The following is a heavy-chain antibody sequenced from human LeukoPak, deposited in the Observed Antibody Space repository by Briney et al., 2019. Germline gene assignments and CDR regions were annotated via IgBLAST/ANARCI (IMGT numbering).Heavy chain of an antibody. CDR3: ARGMAVYYAMDV. D-gene: IGHD5-24*01. J-gene: IGHJ6*02. CDR1: GYTFTGYY. CDR2: INPNSGGT. Sequence: ASVKVSCKASGYTFTGYYMHWVRQAPGQGLEWMGWINPNSGGTNYALKFQGRVTMTRDTSISTAYMELSRLRSDDTAVYYCARGMAVYYAMDVWGQGTTVTVSS. V-gene: IGHV1-2*02.